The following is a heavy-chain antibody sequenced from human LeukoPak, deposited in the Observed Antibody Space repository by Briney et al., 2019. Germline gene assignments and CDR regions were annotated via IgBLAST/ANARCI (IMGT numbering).Heavy chain of an antibody. Sequence: SETLSLTCTVSGGSISSSSYYWGWIRQPPGKGLEWIGSIYYSGGTYYTPSLKSRVTISVNTSKNQFSLKLSSVTAADTAVYYCARSWPGTTYFDYWGQGTLVTVSS. V-gene: IGHV4-39*01. D-gene: IGHD3-10*01. CDR2: IYYSGGT. J-gene: IGHJ4*02. CDR3: ARSWPGTTYFDY. CDR1: GGSISSSSYY.